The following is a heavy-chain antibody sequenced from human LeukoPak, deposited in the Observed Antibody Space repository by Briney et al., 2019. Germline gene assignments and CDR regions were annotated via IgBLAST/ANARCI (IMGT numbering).Heavy chain of an antibody. CDR3: ARGTMVRGVSFDY. CDR2: IYYSGST. D-gene: IGHD3-10*01. J-gene: IGHJ4*02. CDR1: GVSISSSSYY. Sequence: SETLSLTCTVSGVSISSSSYYWGWIRQPPGKGLEWIGSIYYSGSTYYNPSLKSRVTISVDTSKNQFSLKLSSVTAADTAVYYCARGTMVRGVSFDYWGQGTLVTVSS. V-gene: IGHV4-39*01.